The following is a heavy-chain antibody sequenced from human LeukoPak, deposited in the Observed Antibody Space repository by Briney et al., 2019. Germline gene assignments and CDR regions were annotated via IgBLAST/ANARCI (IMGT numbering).Heavy chain of an antibody. CDR3: AKDIVGATWGGFDY. CDR1: GFTFDDYA. V-gene: IGHV3-9*01. J-gene: IGHJ4*02. CDR2: ISWNSGSI. D-gene: IGHD1-26*01. Sequence: SLRLSCAASGFTFDDYAMHWVRQAPGKGLEWVSGISWNSGSIGYADSVKGRFTISRDNAKNSLYLQMNSLRAEDTALYYCAKDIVGATWGGFDYWGQGTLVTVSS.